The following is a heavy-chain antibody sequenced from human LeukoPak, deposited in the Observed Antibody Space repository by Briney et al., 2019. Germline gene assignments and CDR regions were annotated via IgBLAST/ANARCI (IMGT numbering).Heavy chain of an antibody. Sequence: GRSLRLSCAASGFTFSNYWMSWVRQAPGKGLEWVANIKQDRSEKYYVDSVTGRFTISRDNAENSLYLQMNSLRAEDTAVYYCARWATSFDLWGQGTLVTVSS. CDR3: ARWATSFDL. CDR1: GFTFSNYW. CDR2: IKQDRSEK. V-gene: IGHV3-7*01. J-gene: IGHJ4*02. D-gene: IGHD6-6*01.